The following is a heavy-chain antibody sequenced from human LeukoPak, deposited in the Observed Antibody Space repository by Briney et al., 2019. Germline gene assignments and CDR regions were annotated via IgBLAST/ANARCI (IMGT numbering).Heavy chain of an antibody. V-gene: IGHV1-2*02. J-gene: IGHJ4*02. CDR1: GYTFTDYY. CDR3: ARIQRRNTAMASIGY. D-gene: IGHD5-18*01. CDR2: INPNSGGT. Sequence: ASVKVSCKASGYTFTDYYMHWVRQAPGQGLEWMGWINPNSGGTNYAQKFQGRVTMTRDTSISTAYMELSRLRSDDTAVYYCARIQRRNTAMASIGYWGQGTLVTVSS.